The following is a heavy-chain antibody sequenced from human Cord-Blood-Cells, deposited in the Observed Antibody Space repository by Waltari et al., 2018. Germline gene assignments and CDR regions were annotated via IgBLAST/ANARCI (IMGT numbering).Heavy chain of an antibody. CDR2: IYYSGST. CDR1: GGSISSSSYY. J-gene: IGHJ4*02. D-gene: IGHD6-6*01. Sequence: QLQLQESGPGLVKPSETLSLTCPVSGGSISSSSYYWGWIRQPPGKGLEWIGSIYYSGSTYYNPSLKSRVTISVDTSKNQFSLKLSSVTAADTAVYYCARLEYSSYFDYWGQGTLVTVSS. CDR3: ARLEYSSYFDY. V-gene: IGHV4-39*01.